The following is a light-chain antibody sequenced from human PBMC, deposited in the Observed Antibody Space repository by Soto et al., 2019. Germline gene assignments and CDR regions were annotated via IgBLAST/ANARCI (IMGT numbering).Light chain of an antibody. J-gene: IGKJ4*01. CDR3: QQYNVWPLT. Sequence: EIVMTQSPATLSVSPGERATLPCRASQSVSSNLAWYQQKPGQTPKLLIYVASTRATGIPARFSGSGSGTEFTLTISSLQSEDFAVYHCQQYNVWPLTFGGGTKVEFK. CDR2: VAS. V-gene: IGKV3-15*01. CDR1: QSVSSN.